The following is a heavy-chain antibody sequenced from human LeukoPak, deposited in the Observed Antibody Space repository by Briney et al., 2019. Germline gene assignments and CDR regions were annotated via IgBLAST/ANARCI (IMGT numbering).Heavy chain of an antibody. CDR2: IIPIFGTA. V-gene: IGHV1-69*01. Sequence: GSSVTVSCKASGGTFSSYAISWVRQAPGQGLEWMGGIIPIFGTANYAQKFQGRVTIAADESTSTAYMELSSLRSEDTAVYYCARSLSSSPPLDAFDIWGQGTMVTVS. CDR1: GGTFSSYA. J-gene: IGHJ3*02. CDR3: ARSLSSSPPLDAFDI. D-gene: IGHD6-6*01.